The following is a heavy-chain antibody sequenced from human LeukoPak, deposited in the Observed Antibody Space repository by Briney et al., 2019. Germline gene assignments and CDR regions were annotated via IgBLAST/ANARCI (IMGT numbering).Heavy chain of an antibody. V-gene: IGHV3-7*01. CDR2: IRNDGSNI. D-gene: IGHD3-10*01. CDR3: ARDGSGRDFSLDY. CDR1: GFTFSNAW. J-gene: IGHJ4*02. Sequence: PGGSLRLSCVVSGFTFSNAWMSWVRQAPGKGLEWVADIRNDGSNIYNVDSVRGRFTISRDNAKNSLFLQMNSLKDEDTAVYYCARDGSGRDFSLDYWGQGTLVTVSS.